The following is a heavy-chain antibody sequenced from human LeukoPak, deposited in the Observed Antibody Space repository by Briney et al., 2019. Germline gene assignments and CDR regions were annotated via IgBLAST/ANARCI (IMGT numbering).Heavy chain of an antibody. J-gene: IGHJ4*02. CDR3: AMTTVTPFPK. CDR1: GFTFSSYA. D-gene: IGHD4-17*01. V-gene: IGHV1-69*01. CDR2: IIPIFGTA. Sequence: GGSLRLSCAASGFTFSSYAISWVRQAPGQGLEWMGGIIPIFGTANYAQKFQGRVTITADESTSTAYMELSSLRSEDTAVYYCAMTTVTPFPKWGQGTLVTVSS.